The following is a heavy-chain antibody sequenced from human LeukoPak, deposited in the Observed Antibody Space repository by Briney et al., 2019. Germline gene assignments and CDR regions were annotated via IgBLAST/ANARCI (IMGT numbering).Heavy chain of an antibody. Sequence: GGSLRLSCAAPGFTFSSYWMNWVSQAPGKGLEWVANIKQDGSEKYYVDSVKGRFTISRDNAKSSLYLQMNSLRVEDTAVYYCATSRTLDHWGQGTLVTVSS. CDR2: IKQDGSEK. V-gene: IGHV3-7*05. CDR3: ATSRTLDH. J-gene: IGHJ4*02. CDR1: GFTFSSYW.